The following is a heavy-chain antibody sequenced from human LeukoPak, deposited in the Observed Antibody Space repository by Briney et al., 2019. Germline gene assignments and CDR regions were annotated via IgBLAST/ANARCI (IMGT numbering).Heavy chain of an antibody. CDR3: ASKYCSGGSCSPDFEY. V-gene: IGHV3-48*03. D-gene: IGHD2-15*01. CDR1: GFTFSNYE. Sequence: PGGSLRLSCAASGFTFSNYEMNWVRQSPGKGLEWISHISGSGTTIHYADSVKGRFTISRDNTKNSLYLQMNSLRVEDTAVYYCASKYCSGGSCSPDFEYWGQGTLVTVSS. J-gene: IGHJ4*02. CDR2: ISGSGTTI.